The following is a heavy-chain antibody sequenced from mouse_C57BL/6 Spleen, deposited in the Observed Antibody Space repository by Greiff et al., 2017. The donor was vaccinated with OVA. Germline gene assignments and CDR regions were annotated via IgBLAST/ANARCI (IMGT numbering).Heavy chain of an antibody. J-gene: IGHJ2*01. CDR1: GYTFTDYY. Sequence: VKLMESGAELVRPGASVKLSCKASGYTFTDYYINWVKQRPGQGLEWIARIYPGSGNTYYNEKFKGKATLTAEKSSSTAYMQLSSLTSEDSAVYFCARHLYFDYWGQGTTLTVSS. V-gene: IGHV1-76*01. CDR3: ARHLYFDY. CDR2: IYPGSGNT.